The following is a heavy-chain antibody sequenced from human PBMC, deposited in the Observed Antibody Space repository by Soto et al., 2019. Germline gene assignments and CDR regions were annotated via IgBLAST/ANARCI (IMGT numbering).Heavy chain of an antibody. J-gene: IGHJ6*02. D-gene: IGHD2-2*01. V-gene: IGHV3-23*01. CDR1: GFTFSSYA. Sequence: GGSLRLSCAASGFTFSSYAMSWVRQAPGKGLGWVSAISGSGGSTYYADSVKGRFTISRDNSKNTLYLQMNSLRAEDTAVYYCAKDKRGPTSLAYYGMDVWGQGTTVTVS. CDR2: ISGSGGST. CDR3: AKDKRGPTSLAYYGMDV.